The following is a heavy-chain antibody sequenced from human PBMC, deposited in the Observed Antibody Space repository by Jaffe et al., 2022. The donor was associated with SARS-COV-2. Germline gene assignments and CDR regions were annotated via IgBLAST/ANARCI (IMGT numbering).Heavy chain of an antibody. V-gene: IGHV4-38-2*02. D-gene: IGHD3-10*01. CDR3: ARDSEGQEGGFDY. J-gene: IGHJ4*02. CDR2: IYHSGST. Sequence: QVQLQESGPGLVKPSETLSLTCTVSGYSISSGYYWGWIRQPPGKGLEWIGSIYHSGSTYYNPSLKSRVTISVDTSKNQFSLKLSSVTAADTAVYYCARDSEGQEGGFDYWGQGTLVTVSS. CDR1: GYSISSGYY.